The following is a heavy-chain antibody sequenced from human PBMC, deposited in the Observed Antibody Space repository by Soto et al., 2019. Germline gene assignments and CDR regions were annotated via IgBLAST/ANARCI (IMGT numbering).Heavy chain of an antibody. CDR3: ARSKRRVDWLDP. Sequence: PSETLSLTCTVSGGSISSYYWSWIRQPPGKGLEWIGYIYYSGSTNYNPSLESRVTISVDTSKNQFSLKLSSVTAADTAVYYCARSKRRVDWLDPWGQGTLVTVSS. CDR1: GGSISSYY. CDR2: IYYSGST. V-gene: IGHV4-59*01. J-gene: IGHJ5*02. D-gene: IGHD4-4*01.